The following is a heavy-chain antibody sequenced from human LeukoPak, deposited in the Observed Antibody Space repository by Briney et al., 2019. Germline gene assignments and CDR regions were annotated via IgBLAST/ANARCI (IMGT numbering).Heavy chain of an antibody. J-gene: IGHJ3*02. Sequence: PSETLSLTCRVSGASINSGSNYWGWLRQPPGTTWEWIGSIYSSGSTYYNPSLKSRVIIMIDTPKNHFSLTLSSVTAADTAVYYCARSDGYGLVGIWGQGTMVTVSS. CDR1: GASINSGSNY. V-gene: IGHV4-39*07. CDR3: ARSDGYGLVGI. CDR2: IYSSGST. D-gene: IGHD5-18*01.